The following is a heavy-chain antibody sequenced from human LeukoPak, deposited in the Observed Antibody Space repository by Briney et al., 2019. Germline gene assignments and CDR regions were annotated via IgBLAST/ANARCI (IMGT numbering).Heavy chain of an antibody. Sequence: ASVKVSCKASGYTFTSYGISWVRQAPGQGLEWMGWISAYNGNTNYAQKLQGRVTMTRDMSTSTVYMELSSLRSEDTAVYYCARDHRQSMITFGGVIVIGAFDIWGQGTMVTVSS. CDR3: ARDHRQSMITFGGVIVIGAFDI. CDR2: ISAYNGNT. D-gene: IGHD3-16*02. J-gene: IGHJ3*02. V-gene: IGHV1-18*01. CDR1: GYTFTSYG.